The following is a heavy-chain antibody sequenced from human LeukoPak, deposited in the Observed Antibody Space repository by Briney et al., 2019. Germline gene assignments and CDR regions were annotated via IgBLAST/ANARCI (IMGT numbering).Heavy chain of an antibody. CDR3: ARQGDGGRAFDY. CDR1: GGSISSRSYY. J-gene: IGHJ4*02. V-gene: IGHV4-39*01. CDR2: IYYSGST. Sequence: PSETLSLTCTASGGSISSRSYYWGWIRQPPGKGLEWIGTIYYSGSTYYNPSLKSRVSISVDTSKNQFSLRLTSVTATDTAVYYCARQGDGGRAFDYWGQGILVTVSS. D-gene: IGHD4-23*01.